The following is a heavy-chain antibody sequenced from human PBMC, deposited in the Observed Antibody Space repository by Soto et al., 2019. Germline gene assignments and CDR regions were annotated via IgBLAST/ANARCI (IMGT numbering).Heavy chain of an antibody. CDR2: LHGDGSRT. CDR3: ARGNGAYVAAFDI. J-gene: IGHJ3*02. CDR1: GFTFSSYW. D-gene: IGHD2-8*01. V-gene: IGHV3-74*01. Sequence: EVQLVESGGGLVQPGGSLKLSCAASGFTFSSYWMHWVRQPPGKGLVWVSRLHGDGSRTSYADSVKGRFTIPRDNAKNTLFLQMNSLRAEDTAVYYCARGNGAYVAAFDIWGQGRMVTVSS.